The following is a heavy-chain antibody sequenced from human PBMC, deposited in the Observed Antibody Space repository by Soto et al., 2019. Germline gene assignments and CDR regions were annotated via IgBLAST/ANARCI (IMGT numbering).Heavy chain of an antibody. D-gene: IGHD5-18*01. CDR1: GYTFTSYG. CDR3: ARESALWFPGSGGDI. CDR2: ISAYNGNT. J-gene: IGHJ3*02. Sequence: QVQLVQSGAEVKKPGASVKVSCKASGYTFTSYGISWVRQAPGQGLEWMGWISAYNGNTNYAQKLQGRVTMTTGTSTSTAYMELRSLRSDDTAVYYCARESALWFPGSGGDIWGQGTMVTVSS. V-gene: IGHV1-18*01.